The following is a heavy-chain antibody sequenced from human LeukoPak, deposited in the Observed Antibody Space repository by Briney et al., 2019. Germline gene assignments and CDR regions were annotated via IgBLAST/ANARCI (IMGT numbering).Heavy chain of an antibody. V-gene: IGHV1-69*05. CDR3: ARDWLDSSGYYYFDY. Sequence: SVKVSCKASGGTFSSYAISWVRQAPGQGLEWMGRIIPIFGTANYAQKFQGRVTITTDESTSTAYMELSGLRSDDTAVYYCARDWLDSSGYYYFDYWGQGTLVTVSS. D-gene: IGHD3-22*01. CDR2: IIPIFGTA. J-gene: IGHJ4*02. CDR1: GGTFSSYA.